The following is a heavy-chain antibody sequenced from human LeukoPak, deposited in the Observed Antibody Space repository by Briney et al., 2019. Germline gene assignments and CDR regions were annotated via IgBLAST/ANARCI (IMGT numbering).Heavy chain of an antibody. V-gene: IGHV3-23*01. D-gene: IGHD3-3*01. CDR1: GFTFNSYA. CDR3: AKGQSRDDFWSGYLPHFDY. Sequence: GGSLRLSCAASGFTFNSYAMTWVRQAPGKGLEWVSSISGRGDDTYSADSVKGRFTISRDSSKNTLYLQMNSLRAEDTAVYYCAKGQSRDDFWSGYLPHFDYWGQGTLVTVFS. J-gene: IGHJ4*02. CDR2: ISGRGDDT.